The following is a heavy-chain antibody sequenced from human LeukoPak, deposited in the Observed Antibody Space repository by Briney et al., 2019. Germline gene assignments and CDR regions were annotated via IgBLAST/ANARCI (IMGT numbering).Heavy chain of an antibody. J-gene: IGHJ4*02. CDR2: ISSSGSYI. V-gene: IGHV3-21*01. D-gene: IGHD6-6*01. Sequence: GGSLRLSCAASGFTFSSYGMNWVRQAPGKGLEWVSSISSSGSYINYADSVKGRFTISRDNAKNSLYLQMNSLRAEDTAVFYCARDRGSIGGTLDYWGQGTLVTVSS. CDR1: GFTFSSYG. CDR3: ARDRGSIGGTLDY.